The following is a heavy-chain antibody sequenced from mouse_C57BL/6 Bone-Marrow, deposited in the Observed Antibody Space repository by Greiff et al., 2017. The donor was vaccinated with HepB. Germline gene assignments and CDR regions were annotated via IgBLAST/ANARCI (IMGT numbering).Heavy chain of an antibody. J-gene: IGHJ4*01. V-gene: IGHV5-17*01. Sequence: EVKLQESGGGLVKPGGSLKLSCAASGFTFSDYGMHWVRQAPEKGLEWVAYISSGSSTIYYADTVKGRFTISRDNAKNTLFLQMTSLRSEDTAMYYCARPPRVFCAMDYWGQGTSVTVSS. CDR1: GFTFSDYG. CDR2: ISSGSSTI. CDR3: ARPPRVFCAMDY.